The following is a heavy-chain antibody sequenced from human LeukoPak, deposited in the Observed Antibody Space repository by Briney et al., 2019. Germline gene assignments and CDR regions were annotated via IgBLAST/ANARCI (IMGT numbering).Heavy chain of an antibody. V-gene: IGHV4-39*01. Sequence: SETLSLTCTVSGGSISNSIYYWDWIRQPPGKGLEWIGNIHYSGSTYYNSSLKSRLTISVDTSKNQFSLRLSSVTAADTAVYYCARRYSSSWGDYFDYWGQGTLVAVSS. CDR2: IHYSGST. J-gene: IGHJ4*02. D-gene: IGHD6-13*01. CDR1: GGSISNSIYY. CDR3: ARRYSSSWGDYFDY.